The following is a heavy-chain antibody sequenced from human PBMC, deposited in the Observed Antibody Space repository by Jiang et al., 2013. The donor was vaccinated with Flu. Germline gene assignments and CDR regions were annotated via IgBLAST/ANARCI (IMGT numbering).Heavy chain of an antibody. J-gene: IGHJ6*02. V-gene: IGHV1-46*02. CDR1: GYPFNNYF. Sequence: QSGAEVKEPGASVKLSCKASGYPFNNYFLHWVRQAPGQGLEWLAVLNPCENDTNCAQKSAQKLQGRATVTRDTSTSTVYMELVSLRLEDTAVYYCARRRRPFYFTSWSHQMFYYSYGLDVWGRGTTVTV. CDR3: ARRRRPFYFTSWSHQMFYYSYGLDV. CDR2: LNPCENDT. D-gene: IGHD3-3*01.